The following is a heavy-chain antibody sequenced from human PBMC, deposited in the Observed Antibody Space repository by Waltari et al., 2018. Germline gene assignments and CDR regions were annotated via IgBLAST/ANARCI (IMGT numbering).Heavy chain of an antibody. Sequence: EVQLLESGGGLVQPGGSLRLSCAASGFTFSSYAMSWVRQAPGKGLEWVSAISGSGGSTYYADSVKGRFTISRDNSKNTLYLQMNSLRAEETAVYDGAKGLVGATRGGSDYWGQGTLVTVSS. D-gene: IGHD1-26*01. J-gene: IGHJ4*02. CDR1: GFTFSSYA. CDR2: ISGSGGST. V-gene: IGHV3-23*01. CDR3: AKGLVGATRGGSDY.